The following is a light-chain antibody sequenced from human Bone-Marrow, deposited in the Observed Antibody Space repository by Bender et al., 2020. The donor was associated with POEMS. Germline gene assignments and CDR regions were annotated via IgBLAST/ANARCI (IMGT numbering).Light chain of an antibody. CDR1: AMPEQY. J-gene: IGLJ2*01. CDR2: KDS. V-gene: IGLV3-25*03. Sequence: SYELTQPPSVSVSPGQTARITCSGGAMPEQYTYWYQQKAGQAPVLVIFKDSERPSGIPERFPGSSSGTAVTLTISGVQAEDEAEYYCQSADRSGSVVFGGGTKLTVL. CDR3: QSADRSGSVV.